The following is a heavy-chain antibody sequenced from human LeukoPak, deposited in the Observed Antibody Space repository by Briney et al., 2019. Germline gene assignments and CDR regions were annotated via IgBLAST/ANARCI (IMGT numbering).Heavy chain of an antibody. CDR2: ISSSGSTI. CDR1: GFTFSSYE. Sequence: PGGSLRLSCAASGFTFSSYEMNWVRQAPGKGLEWVSYISSSGSTIYYADSVKGRFTISRDNAKNSLYLQMNSLRAEDTAVYYCARMGTRRGYSGYVDYWGRGTLVTVSS. J-gene: IGHJ4*02. CDR3: ARMGTRRGYSGYVDY. V-gene: IGHV3-48*03. D-gene: IGHD5-12*01.